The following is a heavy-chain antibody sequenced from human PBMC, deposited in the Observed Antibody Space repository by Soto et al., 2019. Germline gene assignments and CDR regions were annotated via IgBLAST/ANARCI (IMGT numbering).Heavy chain of an antibody. D-gene: IGHD6-13*01. CDR1: GYTFINFD. V-gene: IGHV1-8*02. CDR3: ARMTSAGTLNWFDP. Sequence: QVPLVQSGAEVKEPGASVRVSCKASGYTFINFDISWVRQAAGQGPEWLGWMNPGSGKTGYASKFQGRVAMTRDASTGTSHLELSSLTSDDTAVYYCARMTSAGTLNWFDPWGQGTLVTVSS. J-gene: IGHJ5*02. CDR2: MNPGSGKT.